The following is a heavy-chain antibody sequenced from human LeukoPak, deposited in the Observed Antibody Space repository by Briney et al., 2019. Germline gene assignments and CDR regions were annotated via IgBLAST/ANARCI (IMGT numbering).Heavy chain of an antibody. CDR3: ARDGSGSYYT. CDR2: ISSSSSYI. J-gene: IGHJ5*02. D-gene: IGHD3-10*01. V-gene: IGHV3-21*04. CDR1: GFTFSSYS. Sequence: GGSLRLSCAASGFTFSSYSMTWDRQAPGKGLEWVSSISSSSSYIYYADSVKGRFTISRDNAKNSLYLQMNSLRAEDTAVYYCARDGSGSYYTWGQGTLVTVSS.